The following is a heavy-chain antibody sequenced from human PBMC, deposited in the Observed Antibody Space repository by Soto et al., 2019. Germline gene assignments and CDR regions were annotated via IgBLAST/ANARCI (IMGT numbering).Heavy chain of an antibody. CDR1: GGSISSSSYY. V-gene: IGHV4-39*02. CDR3: ARDDGSYADY. CDR2: IYYSGST. J-gene: IGHJ4*02. Sequence: QLQLQESGPGLVKPSETLSLTCTVSGGSISSSSYYWGWIRQPPGKGLEWIGSIYYSGSTYYNPSLKSRVTISVDTAKNQFSLKLSSVTAADTAVYYCARDDGSYADYWGQGTLVTVSS. D-gene: IGHD1-26*01.